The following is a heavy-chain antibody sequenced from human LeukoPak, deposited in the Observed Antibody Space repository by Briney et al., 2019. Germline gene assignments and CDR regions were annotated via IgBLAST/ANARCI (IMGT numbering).Heavy chain of an antibody. D-gene: IGHD5-12*01. V-gene: IGHV3-9*01. CDR1: GFTFSSYA. Sequence: GGSLRLSCAASGFTFSSYAMSWVRQAPGKGLEWVSGISWNSGSIGYADSVKGRFTISRDNAKNSLYLQMNSLRAEDTALYYCAKGGLVADDAFDIWGQGTMVTVSS. CDR3: AKGGLVADDAFDI. J-gene: IGHJ3*02. CDR2: ISWNSGSI.